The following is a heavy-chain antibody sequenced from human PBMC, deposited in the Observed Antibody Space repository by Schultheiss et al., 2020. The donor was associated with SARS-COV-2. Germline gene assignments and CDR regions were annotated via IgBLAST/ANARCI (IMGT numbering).Heavy chain of an antibody. Sequence: ASVKVSCKASGYTFTGYYIHWVRQAPGQGLEWMGRIDPNSGDTNYAQNFQGRVTMTRDTSTSTVYMELSSLRSEDTAVYYCARASPQWLVQGWGQGTLVTVSS. CDR3: ARASPQWLVQG. J-gene: IGHJ4*02. CDR1: GYTFTGYY. D-gene: IGHD6-19*01. V-gene: IGHV1-2*06. CDR2: IDPNSGDT.